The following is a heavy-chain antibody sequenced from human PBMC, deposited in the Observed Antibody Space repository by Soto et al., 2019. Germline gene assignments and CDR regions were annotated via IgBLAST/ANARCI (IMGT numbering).Heavy chain of an antibody. CDR3: ARGIRGYSYGFLDY. CDR2: IYYSGST. CDR1: GGSISSGGYY. J-gene: IGHJ4*02. D-gene: IGHD5-18*01. Sequence: PSETLSLTCTVSGGSISSGGYYWSWIRQHPGKGLEWIGYIYYSGSTYYNPSLKSRVTISVDTSKNQFSLKLSSVTAADTAVYYCARGIRGYSYGFLDYWGQGTLVTVSS. V-gene: IGHV4-31*03.